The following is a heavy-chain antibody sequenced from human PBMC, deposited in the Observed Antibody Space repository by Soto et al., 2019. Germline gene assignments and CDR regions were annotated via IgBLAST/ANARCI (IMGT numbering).Heavy chain of an antibody. CDR2: IIPIFGTA. CDR1: GGTFSSYA. J-gene: IGHJ4*02. CDR3: AREGDSTHPPGYFDY. Sequence: QVQLVQSGAEVKKPGSSVKVSCKASGGTFSSYAISWVRQAPGQGLEWMGGIIPIFGTANYAQKFQGSVTITADESTSTAYMELSSLRSEDTAVYYCAREGDSTHPPGYFDYWGQGTLVTVSS. V-gene: IGHV1-69*01. D-gene: IGHD3-16*01.